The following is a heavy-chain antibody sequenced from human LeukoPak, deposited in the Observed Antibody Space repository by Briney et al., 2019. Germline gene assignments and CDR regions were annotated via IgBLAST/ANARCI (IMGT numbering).Heavy chain of an antibody. V-gene: IGHV3-33*01. J-gene: IGHJ4*02. D-gene: IGHD1-1*01. Sequence: GGSLRLSCAASGFTFSSYGMRWVRQAPGKGLEWVAVIWYDGSNKYYPASVKGQFTISRDNSKNTLYLQMNTLRAEDTAVYYCARDRGDRLEAFDYWGQGTLVTVSS. CDR1: GFTFSSYG. CDR3: ARDRGDRLEAFDY. CDR2: IWYDGSNK.